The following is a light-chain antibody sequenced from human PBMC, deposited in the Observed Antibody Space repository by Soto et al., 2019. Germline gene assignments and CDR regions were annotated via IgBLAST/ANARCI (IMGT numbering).Light chain of an antibody. CDR3: QQRSNWRRT. CDR2: DAS. Sequence: EIVLTQSPATLSLSPGERATLSCRASQSVSSYLAWYQQKPGQAPRLLIYDASNRATGIPARFSGSGSGTDLTLTTSSLEPEDFAVYYCQQRSNWRRTFGKRTKVEIK. J-gene: IGKJ1*01. CDR1: QSVSSY. V-gene: IGKV3-11*01.